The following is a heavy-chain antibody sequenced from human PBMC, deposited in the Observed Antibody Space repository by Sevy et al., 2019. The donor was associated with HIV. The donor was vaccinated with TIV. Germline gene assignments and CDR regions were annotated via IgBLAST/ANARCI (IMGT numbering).Heavy chain of an antibody. V-gene: IGHV3-15*01. Sequence: GGSLRLSCAASGLTFNNAWMTWVRQAPGMGLEWVDRIKSKTDGGTTDYAAPVKSRFTISREDSKNTLYLQMNSLKTEDTAVYYCTTKHGFWSGYYYFDYWGQGTLVTVSS. CDR3: TTKHGFWSGYYYFDY. D-gene: IGHD3-3*01. J-gene: IGHJ4*02. CDR2: IKSKTDGGTT. CDR1: GLTFNNAW.